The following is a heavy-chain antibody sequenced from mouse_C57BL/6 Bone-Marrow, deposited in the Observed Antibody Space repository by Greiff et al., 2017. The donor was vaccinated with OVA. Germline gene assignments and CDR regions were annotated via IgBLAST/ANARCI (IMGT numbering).Heavy chain of an antibody. D-gene: IGHD1-1*01. CDR3: ARHGTTVVAHWYFDV. J-gene: IGHJ1*03. CDR1: GFTFSDYY. CDR2: ISNGGGST. V-gene: IGHV5-12*01. Sequence: EVQRVESGGGLVQPGGSLKLSCAASGFTFSDYYMYWVRQTPEKRLEWVAYISNGGGSTYYPDTVKGRFTISRDNAKNTLYLQMSRLKSEDTAMYYCARHGTTVVAHWYFDVWGTGTTVTVSS.